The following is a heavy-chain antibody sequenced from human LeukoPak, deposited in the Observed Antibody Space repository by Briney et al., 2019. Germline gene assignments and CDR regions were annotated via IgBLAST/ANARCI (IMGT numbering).Heavy chain of an antibody. CDR1: GYTFTSYY. V-gene: IGHV1-46*01. J-gene: IGHJ4*02. CDR2: INPSGGST. D-gene: IGHD2-21*02. CDR3: ARAYGDCCGGDCYSLGY. Sequence: ASVKVSCKASGYTFTSYYMHWVRQAPGQGLEWMGIINPSGGSTSYAQKFQGRVTMTRDTSTSTVYMELSSLRSEDTAVYYCARAYGDCCGGDCYSLGYWGQGTLVTVSS.